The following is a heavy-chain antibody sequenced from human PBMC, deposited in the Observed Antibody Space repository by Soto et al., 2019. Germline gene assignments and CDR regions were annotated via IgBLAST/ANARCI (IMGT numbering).Heavy chain of an antibody. V-gene: IGHV1-69*13. CDR2: IIPIFGTA. Sequence: AASVKVSCKASGYTFTGYYMHWVRQAPGQGLEWMGGIIPIFGTANYAQKFQGRVTITADESTSTAYMELSSLRSEDTAVYYCARGLYGDYLYWGQGTLVTVSS. CDR1: GYTFTGYY. J-gene: IGHJ4*02. CDR3: ARGLYGDYLY. D-gene: IGHD4-17*01.